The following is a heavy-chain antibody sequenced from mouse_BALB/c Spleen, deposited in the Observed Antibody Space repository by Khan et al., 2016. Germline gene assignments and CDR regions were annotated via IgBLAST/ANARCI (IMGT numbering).Heavy chain of an antibody. J-gene: IGHJ4*01. D-gene: IGHD2-4*01. Sequence: VQLQESGPGLVAPSQSLSITCTVSGFSLNSYDIHWVRQPPGKGLEWLGMIWAGGITNYNSALMSRLSISKDNSKSQVFLKMNSLQTDDTAIYYCASTMITTEDYAMDYWGQGTSVTVSS. CDR2: IWAGGIT. CDR1: GFSLNSYD. V-gene: IGHV2-9*02. CDR3: ASTMITTEDYAMDY.